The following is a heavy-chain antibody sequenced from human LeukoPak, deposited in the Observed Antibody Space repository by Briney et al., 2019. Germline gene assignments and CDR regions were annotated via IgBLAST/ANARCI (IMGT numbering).Heavy chain of an antibody. V-gene: IGHV1-2*06. J-gene: IGHJ4*02. CDR1: GYTFTGYY. Sequence: ASVKVSYKASGYTFTGYYMHWVRQAPGQGLEWMGRINPNSGGTNYAQKFQGRVTMTRDTSISTAYMELSRLRSDDTSVYYCARLLTGATPFDYWGQGTLVTVSS. CDR2: INPNSGGT. D-gene: IGHD1-7*01. CDR3: ARLLTGATPFDY.